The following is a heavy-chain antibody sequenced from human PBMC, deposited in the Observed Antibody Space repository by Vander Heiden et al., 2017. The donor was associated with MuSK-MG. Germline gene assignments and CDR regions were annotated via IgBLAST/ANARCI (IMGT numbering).Heavy chain of an antibody. Sequence: QVQLVESGGGVVQPGRSLRLSCAASGFTSGSYAMHWVRQAPGKGLEWVAVISYDGSNKYYADSVKGRFTISRDNSKNTLYLQMNSLRAEDTAVYYCARPDVAYSSRPPFDYWGQGTLVTVSS. CDR3: ARPDVAYSSRPPFDY. J-gene: IGHJ4*02. V-gene: IGHV3-30*01. D-gene: IGHD6-13*01. CDR2: ISYDGSNK. CDR1: GFTSGSYA.